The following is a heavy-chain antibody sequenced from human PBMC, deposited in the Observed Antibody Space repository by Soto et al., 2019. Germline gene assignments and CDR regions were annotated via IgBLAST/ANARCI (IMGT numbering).Heavy chain of an antibody. CDR2: VSWNSGAK. Sequence: GGSLRLSCVASGFSFDDFVMNWVRQRPGKGLEWVSSVSWNSGAKLYADSVKGRFAISRDSAKKSVYLQMNSLRPDDTAFYYCAKGVATAVPALDYWGQGSLVTVS. J-gene: IGHJ4*02. D-gene: IGHD2-21*02. CDR1: GFSFDDFV. V-gene: IGHV3-9*01. CDR3: AKGVATAVPALDY.